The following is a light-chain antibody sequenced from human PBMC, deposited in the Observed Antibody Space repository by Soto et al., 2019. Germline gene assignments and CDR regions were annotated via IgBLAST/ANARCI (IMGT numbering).Light chain of an antibody. Sequence: EIVLTQSPGTLSLSPGERVTLSCRASQSVSSNYLAWYQQKPGQAPRLLIYGASSRATGIPDRFSGSGSGTDFTLAISRLEPEDFAVYYCQQRSNWPPLTFGGGTKVEIK. J-gene: IGKJ4*01. CDR2: GAS. CDR1: QSVSSNY. V-gene: IGKV3D-20*02. CDR3: QQRSNWPPLT.